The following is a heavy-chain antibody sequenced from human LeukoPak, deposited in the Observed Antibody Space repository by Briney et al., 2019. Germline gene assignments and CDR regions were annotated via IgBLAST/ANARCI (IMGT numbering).Heavy chain of an antibody. J-gene: IGHJ3*02. Sequence: GESLKISCKGSGYSFTSYWIGWVRQMPGKGLEWMGIIYPGDSDTRYSPSFQGQVTISADKSISTAYLQWSSLKASDTAMYYCARPPAPGAERDAFDIWGQGTMVTVSS. CDR1: GYSFTSYW. CDR2: IYPGDSDT. D-gene: IGHD1-26*01. V-gene: IGHV5-51*01. CDR3: ARPPAPGAERDAFDI.